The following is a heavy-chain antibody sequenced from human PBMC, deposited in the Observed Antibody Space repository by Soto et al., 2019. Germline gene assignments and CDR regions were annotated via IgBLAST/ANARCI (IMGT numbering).Heavy chain of an antibody. J-gene: IGHJ4*02. CDR3: ARVAAVAGSYSDY. D-gene: IGHD6-19*01. V-gene: IGHV3-30-3*01. Sequence: QVQLVESGGGVVQPGRSLRLSCAASGFTFSSYAMHWVRQAPGKGLEWVAVISYDGSNKYYADSVKGRFTISRDNSKNTLYLQMNSLRAEDTAVYYCARVAAVAGSYSDYWGQGTLVTVSS. CDR1: GFTFSSYA. CDR2: ISYDGSNK.